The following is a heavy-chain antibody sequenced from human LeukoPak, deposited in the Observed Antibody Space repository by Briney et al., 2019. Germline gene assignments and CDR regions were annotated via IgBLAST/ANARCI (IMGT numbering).Heavy chain of an antibody. CDR3: ARGLGVVTAQSEQPKPRYFDL. D-gene: IGHD2-21*02. CDR2: ISCYNGNT. Sequence: ASGKVSCKASGYTFISYGISWVRQAPGQGLEWMGWISCYNGNTNYAQNLQGRVTMTTDTSTSTAYMELRSLRSDDTAVYYCARGLGVVTAQSEQPKPRYFDLWGRGTQVTVSS. CDR1: GYTFISYG. V-gene: IGHV1-18*01. J-gene: IGHJ2*01.